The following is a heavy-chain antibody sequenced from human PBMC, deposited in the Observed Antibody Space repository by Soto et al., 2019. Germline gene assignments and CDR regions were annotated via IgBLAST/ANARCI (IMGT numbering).Heavy chain of an antibody. D-gene: IGHD1-26*01. CDR2: IWHDGNNK. Sequence: GGSLRLSCAASGFTFSNYGMHWVRQAPGKGLEWVAIIWHDGNNKYYADSVRGRFIISRDNSKNRLYLQMNSLRAEDTAVYYCASDLVGASDSYGLDVWGQGTPVTVSS. CDR3: ASDLVGASDSYGLDV. J-gene: IGHJ6*02. V-gene: IGHV3-33*01. CDR1: GFTFSNYG.